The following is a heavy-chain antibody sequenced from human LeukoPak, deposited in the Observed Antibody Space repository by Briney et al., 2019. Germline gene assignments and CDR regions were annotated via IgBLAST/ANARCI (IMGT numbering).Heavy chain of an antibody. CDR2: INHSGST. D-gene: IGHD6-25*01. CDR3: ARGSQRNYGMDV. V-gene: IGHV4-34*01. Sequence: PSETLSLTCAVYGGSFSGYYWSWIRQPPGKGLEWIGEINHSGSTNYNPSLKSRVTISVDTSKNQFSLKLSSVTAAHTAVYYCARGSQRNYGMDVWGQGTTVTVSS. J-gene: IGHJ6*01. CDR1: GGSFSGYY.